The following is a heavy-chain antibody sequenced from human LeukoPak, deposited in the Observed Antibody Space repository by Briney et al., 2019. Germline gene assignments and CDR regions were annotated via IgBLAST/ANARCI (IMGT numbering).Heavy chain of an antibody. J-gene: IGHJ3*01. Sequence: PSETLSLTCTVSGAPVSSGGYYWAWIRQNPGKGLDWIGYIFYRGSTNYNPSLKSRVTMSVDASKNQFSLKVTSVTAADTAVYYGAREGGAEVLIRGVFDSWGQGTMVTVSS. CDR2: IFYRGST. D-gene: IGHD3-10*01. CDR1: GAPVSSGGYY. CDR3: AREGGAEVLIRGVFDS. V-gene: IGHV4-31*03.